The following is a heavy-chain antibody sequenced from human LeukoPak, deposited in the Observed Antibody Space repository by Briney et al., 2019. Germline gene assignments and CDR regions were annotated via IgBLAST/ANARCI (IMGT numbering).Heavy chain of an antibody. V-gene: IGHV3-30*02. CDR2: IRYDGNNK. D-gene: IGHD6-19*01. J-gene: IGHJ4*02. CDR3: AKGGGSGWFPYFDY. CDR1: GFTFSSYG. Sequence: PGGSLRLSCAASGFTFSSYGMQSVRQAPGKGLEWVTFIRYDGNNKYYADSVKGRFTISRDNSKNTLYLQMNSLRAEDTAVYYCAKGGGSGWFPYFDYWGQGTLVTVSS.